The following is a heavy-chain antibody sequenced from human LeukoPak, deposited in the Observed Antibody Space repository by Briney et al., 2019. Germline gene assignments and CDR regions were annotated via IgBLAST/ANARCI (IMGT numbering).Heavy chain of an antibody. J-gene: IGHJ3*02. CDR2: ISAYNGNT. CDR3: ARDHLPHYYDSSGYYAPRADAFDI. CDR1: GYTFTSYG. D-gene: IGHD3-22*01. V-gene: IGHV1-18*01. Sequence: GASVKVSCKASGYTFTSYGISWVRQALGQGLEWMGWISAYNGNTNYAQKLQGRVTMTTDTSTSTAYMELRSLRSDDTAVYYCARDHLPHYYDSSGYYAPRADAFDIWGQGTMVTVSS.